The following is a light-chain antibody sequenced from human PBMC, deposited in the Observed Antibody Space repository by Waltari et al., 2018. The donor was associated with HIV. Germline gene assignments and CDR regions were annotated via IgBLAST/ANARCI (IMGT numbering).Light chain of an antibody. CDR2: GVS. Sequence: SGSPGQSITISCNGTTTDIGGYNYVSWYQRHPDKAPKLIIFGVSNRPSGISSRFSGSKSGNTASLTISGLQAEDEADYYCCSYTKLTTHYVLFGGGTKLTVL. CDR1: TTDIGGYNY. CDR3: CSYTKLTTHYVL. V-gene: IGLV2-14*03. J-gene: IGLJ2*01.